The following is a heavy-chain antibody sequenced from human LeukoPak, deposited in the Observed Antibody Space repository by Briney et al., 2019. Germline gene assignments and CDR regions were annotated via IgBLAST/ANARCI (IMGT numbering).Heavy chain of an antibody. CDR3: ARGPGGSSSSDFDY. J-gene: IGHJ4*02. Sequence: SQTLSLTCTVSGGSISSGSYYWSWIRQPAGKGLEWIGRIYTSGSTNYNPSLKSRVTISADTSKNQFSLKLSSVTAADTAVYYCARGPGGSSSSDFDYWGQGTLVTVSS. D-gene: IGHD6-6*01. CDR1: GGSISSGSYY. V-gene: IGHV4-61*02. CDR2: IYTSGST.